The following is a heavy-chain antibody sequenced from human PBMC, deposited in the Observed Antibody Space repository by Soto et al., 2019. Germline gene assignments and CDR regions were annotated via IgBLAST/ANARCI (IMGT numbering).Heavy chain of an antibody. CDR1: GYTFTGYY. CDR2: INPNSGGT. CDR3: ARGMSYSSGWYYFDY. V-gene: IGHV1-2*04. Sequence: ASVKVSCKASGYTFTGYYMHWVRQAPGQGLEWMGWINPNSGGTNYVQKFQGWVTMTRDTSISTAYMELSRLRSDDTAVYYCARGMSYSSGWYYFDYWGQGTLVTVSS. J-gene: IGHJ4*02. D-gene: IGHD6-19*01.